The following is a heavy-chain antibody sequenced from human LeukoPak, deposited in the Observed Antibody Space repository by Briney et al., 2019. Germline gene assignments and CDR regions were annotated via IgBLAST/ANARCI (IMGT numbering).Heavy chain of an antibody. CDR3: ARGPTVRPSVDIVATITSFDY. J-gene: IGHJ4*02. D-gene: IGHD5-12*01. CDR2: ISYDGSNK. V-gene: IGHV3-30-3*01. Sequence: GGSLRLSCAASGFTFSSYAMHWVRQAPGKGLEWVAVISYDGSNKYYADSVKGRFTVSRDNSKNTLYLQMNSLRAEDTAVYYCARGPTVRPSVDIVATITSFDYWGQGTLVTVSS. CDR1: GFTFSSYA.